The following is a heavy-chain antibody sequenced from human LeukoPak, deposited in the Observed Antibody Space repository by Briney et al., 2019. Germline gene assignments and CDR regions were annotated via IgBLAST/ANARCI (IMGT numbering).Heavy chain of an antibody. V-gene: IGHV3-30*02. CDR2: IRYDGSNK. CDR1: GFTFSSYG. Sequence: GGSLRLSCAASGFTFSSYGMHWVRQAPGKGLEWVAFIRYDGSNKYYADSVKGRFTISRDNSKNTLYLQMNSLRAEDTAVYYCAKPSLYYYDTSGYYRYWYFDLWGRGTLVTVSS. D-gene: IGHD3-22*01. CDR3: AKPSLYYYDTSGYYRYWYFDL. J-gene: IGHJ2*01.